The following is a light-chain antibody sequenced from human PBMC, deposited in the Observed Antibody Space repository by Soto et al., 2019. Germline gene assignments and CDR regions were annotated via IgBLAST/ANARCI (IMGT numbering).Light chain of an antibody. CDR1: QSVACSY. Sequence: EIVLTQSPGTLSLSPGERATLSCRASQSVACSYLAWYQQKPGQAPRLLIYGAASRATGIPDRFSGSGSGTDFTLTISRLEPENFAVYYFQQYGSSPFTFGPETKVDIK. CDR2: GAA. J-gene: IGKJ3*01. CDR3: QQYGSSPFT. V-gene: IGKV3-20*01.